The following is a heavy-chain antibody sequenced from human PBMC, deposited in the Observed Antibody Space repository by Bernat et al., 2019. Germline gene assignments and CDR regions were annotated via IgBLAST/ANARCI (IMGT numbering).Heavy chain of an antibody. D-gene: IGHD3-10*01. CDR3: ARDSEFLGMVRGVGGMDV. J-gene: IGHJ6*02. CDR2: ISYDGSNK. Sequence: QVQLVESGGGVVQPGRSLRLSCAASGFTFSSYAMHWVRQAPGKGLEWVAVISYDGSNKYYADSVKGRFTISRDNSKNTLYLQMNGLRAEDTAVYYCARDSEFLGMVRGVGGMDVWGQGTTVTVSS. V-gene: IGHV3-30-3*01. CDR1: GFTFSSYA.